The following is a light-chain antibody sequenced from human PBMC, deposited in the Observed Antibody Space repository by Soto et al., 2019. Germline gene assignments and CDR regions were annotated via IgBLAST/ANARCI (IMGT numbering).Light chain of an antibody. CDR2: EGS. CDR1: SSDVGYYNV. CDR3: CSYADSSTYV. Sequence: QSVLTQPASVSGSPGQSITISCTGTSSDVGYYNVVSWYQQHPGKAPKLMIYEGSKRPSGVSNRFPGSKSGNTASLTISGLQAAAEADYYFCSYADSSTYVFGTETKLTVL. J-gene: IGLJ1*01. V-gene: IGLV2-23*01.